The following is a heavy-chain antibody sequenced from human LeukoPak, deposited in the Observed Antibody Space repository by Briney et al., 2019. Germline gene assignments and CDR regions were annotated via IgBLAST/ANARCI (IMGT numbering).Heavy chain of an antibody. J-gene: IGHJ4*02. CDR1: GHTFTSYG. V-gene: IGHV1-18*01. CDR3: ARDPTRLAAAGTSPDY. D-gene: IGHD6-13*01. Sequence: ASVKVSCKASGHTFTSYGISWVRQAPGQGLEWMGWISAYNGNTNYAQKLQGRVTMTTDTSTSTAYMELRSLRSDDTAVYYCARDPTRLAAAGTSPDYWGQGTLVTVSS. CDR2: ISAYNGNT.